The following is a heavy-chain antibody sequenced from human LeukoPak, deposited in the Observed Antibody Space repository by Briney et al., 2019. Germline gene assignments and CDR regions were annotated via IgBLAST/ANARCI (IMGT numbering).Heavy chain of an antibody. CDR1: GFSFSSYA. Sequence: PGGSLRLSCAASGFSFSSYAMSWVRQAPGKGLEWVSGISGSGGSTYYADSVKGRFTISRDNSKDTLYLQMNSLRAEDTAVYYCAKGVCSGGGCYSFALFDYWGQGTLVAVSS. V-gene: IGHV3-23*01. D-gene: IGHD2-15*01. J-gene: IGHJ4*02. CDR2: ISGSGGST. CDR3: AKGVCSGGGCYSFALFDY.